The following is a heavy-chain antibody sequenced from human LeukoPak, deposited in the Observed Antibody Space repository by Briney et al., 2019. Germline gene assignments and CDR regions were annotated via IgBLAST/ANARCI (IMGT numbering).Heavy chain of an antibody. Sequence: SETLSLTCTVSGGSVSSYYWSWIRQPPGKGLEWMGYTYYSGSTNYHPSLMSRVTISVDTSKNQFSLRLYSVTSADTAVYYCARGPFRGTGDGAFDIWGQGTMVTVST. CDR2: TYYSGST. D-gene: IGHD1-26*01. V-gene: IGHV4-59*02. CDR1: GGSVSSYY. CDR3: ARGPFRGTGDGAFDI. J-gene: IGHJ3*02.